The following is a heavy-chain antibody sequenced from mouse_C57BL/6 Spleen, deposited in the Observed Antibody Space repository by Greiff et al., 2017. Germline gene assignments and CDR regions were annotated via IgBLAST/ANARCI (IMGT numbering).Heavy chain of an antibody. J-gene: IGHJ3*01. CDR2: ISNLAYSI. V-gene: IGHV5-15*01. D-gene: IGHD3-2*02. CDR3: ARGYDSSGYPFAY. CDR1: GFTFSDYG. Sequence: EVKLMESGGGLVQPGGSLKLSCAASGFTFSDYGMAWVRQAPRKGPEWVAFISNLAYSIYYADTVTGRFTISRENAKNTLYLEMSSLRSEDTAMYYCARGYDSSGYPFAYWGQGTLVTVSA.